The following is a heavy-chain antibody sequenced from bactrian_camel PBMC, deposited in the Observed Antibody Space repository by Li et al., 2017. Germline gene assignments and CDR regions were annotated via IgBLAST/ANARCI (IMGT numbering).Heavy chain of an antibody. CDR2: IYTGDGST. CDR3: AAPCGTDCYGGVCLSRLRNNNR. D-gene: IGHD3*01. V-gene: IGHV3-2*01. CDR1: GFSGSTYY. J-gene: IGHJ4*01. Sequence: HVQLVESGGGSVQNGGSLRLSCAVSGFSGSTYYMSWVRQAPGKGLEWVSSIYTGDGSTYYADSVKGRFTVSQDDARSTLYLQMTSLQPSDTAMYYCAAPCGTDCYGGVCLSRLRNNNRWGQGTQV.